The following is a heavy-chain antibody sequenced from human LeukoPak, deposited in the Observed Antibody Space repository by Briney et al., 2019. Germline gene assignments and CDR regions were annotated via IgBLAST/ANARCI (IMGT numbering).Heavy chain of an antibody. CDR1: GFTFSPSA. CDR3: AKEAYYDILSGSEAEGFMDV. D-gene: IGHD3-9*01. J-gene: IGHJ6*03. CDR2: LSGSGDST. V-gene: IGHV3-23*01. Sequence: GGSLRLSCAASGFTFSPSAMTWVRQAPEKGLEWVSTLSGSGDSTYYADSVKGRFTISRDNSKNTLFLEMNRLRAEDTAIYYCAKEAYYDILSGSEAEGFMDVWGKGTAVIVSS.